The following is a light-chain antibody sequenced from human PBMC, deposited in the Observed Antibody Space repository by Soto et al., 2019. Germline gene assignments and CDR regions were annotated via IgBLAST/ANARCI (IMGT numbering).Light chain of an antibody. J-gene: IGLJ3*02. CDR3: SSYTRSSTWV. CDR1: SSDVGGYNY. CDR2: EVS. Sequence: QSALTQPASVSGSPGQSITISCTGTSSDVGGYNYVSWYQQYPGKAPKLMIYEVSKRPSGVSNRFSGSKSGNTASLTISGLQAEDEADYYCSSYTRSSTWVFGGGTKLTVL. V-gene: IGLV2-14*01.